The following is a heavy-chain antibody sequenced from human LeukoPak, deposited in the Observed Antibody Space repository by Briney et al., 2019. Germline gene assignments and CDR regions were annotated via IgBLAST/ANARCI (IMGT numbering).Heavy chain of an antibody. V-gene: IGHV3-23*01. D-gene: IGHD3-10*01. CDR2: ISASGGST. CDR1: GSTFTSYA. Sequence: PGGSLRLSCAASGSTFTSYAMSWVRQAPKKGLEWVSVISASGGSTNYADSVKGRFTISRDNSKNTLYLQMNSLRAEDSAVYYCAKNYGSGSSVKYYYYMDVWGKGTTVTVSS. CDR3: AKNYGSGSSVKYYYYMDV. J-gene: IGHJ6*03.